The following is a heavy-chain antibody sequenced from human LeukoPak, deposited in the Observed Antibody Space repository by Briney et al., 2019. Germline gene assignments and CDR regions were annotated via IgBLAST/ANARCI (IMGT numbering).Heavy chain of an antibody. J-gene: IGHJ5*02. V-gene: IGHV4-59*01. D-gene: IGHD2-15*01. CDR1: GGSISSYY. CDR3: ARVSRWSGSWFDP. CDR2: IYYSGST. Sequence: SETLSLTCTVSGGSISSYYWSWIRQPPGKGLEWIGYIYYSGSTNYNPSLKSRVTISVDTSKNQFSLKLSSATAADTAVYYCARVSRWSGSWFDPWGQGTLVTVSS.